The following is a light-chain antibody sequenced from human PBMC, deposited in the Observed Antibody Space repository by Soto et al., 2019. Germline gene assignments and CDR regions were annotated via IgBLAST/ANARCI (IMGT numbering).Light chain of an antibody. CDR3: SSYTTSSTLV. CDR1: SSDVGGYNY. V-gene: IGLV2-14*01. CDR2: EVS. Sequence: QAASVSGSPGQSITISCTGTSSDVGGYNYVSWYQHHPGKVPKLMIYEVSNRPSGVSNRFSGSKSGNTASLTISGLQAEDEADYYCSSYTTSSTLVFGGGTKLTVL. J-gene: IGLJ2*01.